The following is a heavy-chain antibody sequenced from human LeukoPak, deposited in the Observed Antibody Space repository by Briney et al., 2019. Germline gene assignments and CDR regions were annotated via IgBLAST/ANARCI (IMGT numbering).Heavy chain of an antibody. J-gene: IGHJ6*04. Sequence: GGSLRLSCAASGFTFSSYAMSWVHQAPGKGLEWVSAIVSSGDSTYYADSVKGRFTISRDNSKNTLYLQMNSLRAEDTAVYYCAELGITMIGGVWGKGTTVTISS. CDR3: AELGITMIGGV. CDR1: GFTFSSYA. V-gene: IGHV3-23*01. CDR2: IVSSGDST. D-gene: IGHD3-10*02.